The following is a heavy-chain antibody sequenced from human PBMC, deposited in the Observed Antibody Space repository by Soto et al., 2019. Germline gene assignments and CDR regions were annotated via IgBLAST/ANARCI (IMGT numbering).Heavy chain of an antibody. Sequence: VQLLESGGGLVQPGGSLRLACEASGFTCSEYAMSWVRQAPGKGLEWVSSFSTSGDPTSYADSVRGRFTISRDISKSTLYLQMTRLRADDTAIYYCAKDGGRWGRHDYSDCWGLGTLVTVSS. CDR1: GFTCSEYA. J-gene: IGHJ4*02. CDR3: AKDGGRWGRHDYSDC. D-gene: IGHD3-16*01. CDR2: FSTSGDPT. V-gene: IGHV3-23*01.